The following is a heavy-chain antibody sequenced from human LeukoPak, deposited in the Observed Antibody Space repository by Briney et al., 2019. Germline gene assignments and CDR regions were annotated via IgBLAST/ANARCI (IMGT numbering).Heavy chain of an antibody. V-gene: IGHV3-23*01. D-gene: IGHD2-2*03. CDR3: ARASWIPTADAVC. J-gene: IGHJ4*02. CDR1: GFSFTNYA. Sequence: GSLRRSCVASGFSFTNYAMSWVRQPPPREPEWLSSMKGGGETFYADSVKGRFTLSRDISRNTVYLQLNNLRVEDTATYYCARASWIPTADAVCWGQGTQVTVSS. CDR2: MKGGGET.